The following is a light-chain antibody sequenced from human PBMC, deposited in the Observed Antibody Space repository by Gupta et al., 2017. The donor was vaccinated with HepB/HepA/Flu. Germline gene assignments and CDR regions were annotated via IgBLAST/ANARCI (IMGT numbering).Light chain of an antibody. CDR3: QQYYSAPYT. V-gene: IGKV4-1*01. CDR2: WAS. CDR1: QSVLASSNNQNY. J-gene: IGKJ2*01. Sequence: DIVMTQSPDSPAVSLGERDTTNCKSSQSVLASSNNQNYFAWYQQQPGQPPKVLIYWASTREVVVPDLCSGSGSGTDSTLTISSLQAEDVAVYYCQQYYSAPYTFGQGTKLEIK.